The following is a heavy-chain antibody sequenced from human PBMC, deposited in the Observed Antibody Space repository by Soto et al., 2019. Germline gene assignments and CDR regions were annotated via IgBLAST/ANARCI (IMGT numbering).Heavy chain of an antibody. CDR3: ARDLCDPTFDY. D-gene: IGHD3-16*01. Sequence: EVQLVESGGGLVKPGGSLRLSCAASGFTFSSYSMNWVRQAPGKGLEWVSSISSSSSYIYYADSVKGRFTISRDNAKNSLYLQMNRLRAEDTAVYYCARDLCDPTFDYWGQGTLGHRLL. J-gene: IGHJ4*02. V-gene: IGHV3-21*01. CDR1: GFTFSSYS. CDR2: ISSSSSYI.